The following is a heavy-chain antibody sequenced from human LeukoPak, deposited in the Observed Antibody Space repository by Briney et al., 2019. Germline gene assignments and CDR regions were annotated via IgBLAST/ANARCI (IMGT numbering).Heavy chain of an antibody. D-gene: IGHD2-15*01. V-gene: IGHV4-4*02. CDR1: GGSISSSNW. Sequence: PSETLSLTCAVSGGSISSSNWWSWVRQPPGKGLEWIGEIYHSGSTNYNPSLKSRVTISVDKSKNQFSLKLSSVTAADTAVYYCARVATSYYYYYMDVWGKGTTVTVSS. J-gene: IGHJ6*03. CDR2: IYHSGST. CDR3: ARVATSYYYYYMDV.